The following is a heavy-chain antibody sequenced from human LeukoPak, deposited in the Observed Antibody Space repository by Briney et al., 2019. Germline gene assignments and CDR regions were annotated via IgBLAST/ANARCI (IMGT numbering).Heavy chain of an antibody. V-gene: IGHV1-2*02. D-gene: IGHD3-16*01. CDR3: SRAGDTHDNFDY. Sequence: ASVKVSCKTSGFIFTGYYMHWVRQAPGQGLEWMGWINPNSGDTNYPQKFQGRVTMTRDTSITTVYLELSRLRSDDTAVYYCSRAGDTHDNFDYSGQGTLVTVSS. CDR1: GFIFTGYY. CDR2: INPNSGDT. J-gene: IGHJ4*02.